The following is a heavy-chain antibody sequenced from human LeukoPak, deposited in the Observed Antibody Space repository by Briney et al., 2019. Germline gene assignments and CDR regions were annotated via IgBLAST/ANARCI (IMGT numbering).Heavy chain of an antibody. CDR2: IRYDGSYK. CDR1: GFTFSGSG. D-gene: IGHD4/OR15-4a*01. V-gene: IGHV3-30*02. Sequence: GGSLRLSCAASGFTFSGSGMHWVRQAPGKGLEWLAFIRYDGSYKYHADSVKGRFAVSRDNSKNTLYLQMDSLRAGDTALYYCAKDTYGGLDYWGQGTLVTVSS. J-gene: IGHJ4*02. CDR3: AKDTYGGLDY.